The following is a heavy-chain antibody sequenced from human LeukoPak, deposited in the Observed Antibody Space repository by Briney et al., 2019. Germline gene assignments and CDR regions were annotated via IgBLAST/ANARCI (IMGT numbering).Heavy chain of an antibody. CDR2: IYYSGST. CDR1: GGSISSYY. J-gene: IGHJ6*04. CDR3: ARGFYGNYYYYGMDV. V-gene: IGHV4-59*01. D-gene: IGHD3-16*01. Sequence: SETLSLTCTVSGGSISSYYWSWIRQPPGKGLEWIGYIYYSGSTNYNPSLKSRVTISVDTSKNQFSLKLSSVTAADTAVYYCARGFYGNYYYYGMDVWGKGTTVIVSS.